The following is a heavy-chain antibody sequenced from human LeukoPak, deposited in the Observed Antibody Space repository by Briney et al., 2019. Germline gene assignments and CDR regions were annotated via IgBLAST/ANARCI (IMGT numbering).Heavy chain of an antibody. Sequence: GGSLRLSCAASGFTFFSYSLSWVRQAPGKGLEWVSSISGSSGYIFCADSVKGRFTISRDNAKNSLYLQMNSLRAEDTALYYCARGSYSSGWLIDYWGQGTLVTVSS. J-gene: IGHJ4*02. CDR2: ISGSSGYI. CDR1: GFTFFSYS. D-gene: IGHD6-19*01. V-gene: IGHV3-21*06. CDR3: ARGSYSSGWLIDY.